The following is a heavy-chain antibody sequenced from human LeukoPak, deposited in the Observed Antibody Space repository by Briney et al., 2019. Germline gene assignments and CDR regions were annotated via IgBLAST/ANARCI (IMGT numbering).Heavy chain of an antibody. Sequence: GGSLRLSCAASGFTFSSYSMNWVRQAPGKGREWVSSISSSSSYIYYADSVKGRFTISRDNAKNSLYLQMNSLRAEDTAVYYCASRRGPGYSSSWYAGYWGQGTLVTVSS. CDR2: ISSSSSYI. CDR1: GFTFSSYS. CDR3: ASRRGPGYSSSWYAGY. J-gene: IGHJ4*02. D-gene: IGHD6-13*01. V-gene: IGHV3-21*01.